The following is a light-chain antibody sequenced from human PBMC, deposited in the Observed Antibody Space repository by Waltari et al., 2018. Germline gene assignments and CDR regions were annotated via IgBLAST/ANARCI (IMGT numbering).Light chain of an antibody. CDR2: SST. Sequence: QTVVTQEPSLTVSPGGTVTLTCASSTGPVASAHYPSWFQQMPGQAPRALIFSSTNKYSWTPGRFSGSLLGGKAALTLSSVQPEDEADYYCLLHFGGDQLVFGGGTRLTVL. V-gene: IGLV7-43*01. CDR1: TGPVASAHY. J-gene: IGLJ3*02. CDR3: LLHFGGDQLV.